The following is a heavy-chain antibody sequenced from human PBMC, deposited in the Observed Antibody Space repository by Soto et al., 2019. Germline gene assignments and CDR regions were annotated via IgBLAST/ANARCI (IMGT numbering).Heavy chain of an antibody. CDR1: EGTFNSYA. CDR3: ASGSSRCYPYFFGS. V-gene: IGHV1-69*01. D-gene: IGHD2-15*01. CDR2: ISPYYNTL. J-gene: IGHJ4*01. Sequence: QAQVVQSGAEVRKPGSSVKLSCKASEGTFNSYAIAWVRQAPGQGLEGMGGISPYYNTLNYAQKFQDRVTITADDSTTTVYMELSSLSSDDTAVYFCASGSSRCYPYFFGSCAHGSLVTVSS.